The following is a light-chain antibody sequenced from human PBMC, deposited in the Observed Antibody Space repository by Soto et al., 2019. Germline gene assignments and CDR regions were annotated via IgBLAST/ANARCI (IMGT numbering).Light chain of an antibody. V-gene: IGLV3-21*04. CDR3: QVWDSSSDHVV. J-gene: IGLJ2*01. CDR2: YDN. CDR1: NIGSKS. Sequence: SYELTQPPSVSVAPGKTARITCGGNNIGSKSVHWYQQKPGQAPVLAIYYDNDRPSGIPERFSGSNSGNTATLTISRVEAGDEDDYYCQVWDSSSDHVVFGGGTKLTVL.